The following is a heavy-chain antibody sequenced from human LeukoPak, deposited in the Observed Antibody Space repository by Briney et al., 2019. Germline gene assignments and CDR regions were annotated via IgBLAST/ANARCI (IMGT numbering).Heavy chain of an antibody. Sequence: GGSLRLSRAASGFTFSDYYMSWIRQAPGKRLEWVSYINSSGSTIYYADSVKGRFTISRDNAKNSLYLQMNSLRAEDTAVYYCARDLRSLIVSVEWFDPWGQGTLVTVSS. V-gene: IGHV3-11*01. CDR2: INSSGSTI. D-gene: IGHD3-22*01. CDR3: ARDLRSLIVSVEWFDP. CDR1: GFTFSDYY. J-gene: IGHJ5*02.